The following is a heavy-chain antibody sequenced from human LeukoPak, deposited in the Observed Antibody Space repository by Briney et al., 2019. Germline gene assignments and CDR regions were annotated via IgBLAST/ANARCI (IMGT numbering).Heavy chain of an antibody. CDR2: INPSGGST. CDR1: GYTFTSYY. Sequence: GASVKVSCKASGYTFTSYYMHWVRQAPGQGLEWMGIINPSGGSTSYAQKFQGRVTMTRDMSTSTVYMELSSLRSEDTAVYYCARLPFGVLINYYYFYMDVWGKGTTVTVSS. D-gene: IGHD3-3*01. V-gene: IGHV1-46*01. CDR3: ARLPFGVLINYYYFYMDV. J-gene: IGHJ6*03.